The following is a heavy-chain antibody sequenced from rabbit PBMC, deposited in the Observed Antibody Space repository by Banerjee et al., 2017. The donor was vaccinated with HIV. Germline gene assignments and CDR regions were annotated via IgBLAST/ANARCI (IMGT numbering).Heavy chain of an antibody. CDR3: ARNYVNAFDP. V-gene: IGHV1S45*01. CDR1: GFPFSDKAV. Sequence: QEQLVESGGGLVKPGASLTLTCKASGFPFSDKAVMCWVRQAPGKGLEWIACINAVTGKAVYASWAKGRFTISKTSSTTVTLQMTSLTAADTATYFCARNYVNAFDPWGPGTLVTVS. J-gene: IGHJ2*01. D-gene: IGHD1-1*01. CDR2: INAVTGKA.